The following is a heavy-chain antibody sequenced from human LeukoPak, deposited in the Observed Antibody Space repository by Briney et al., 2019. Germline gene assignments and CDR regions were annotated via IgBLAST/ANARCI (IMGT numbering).Heavy chain of an antibody. CDR2: ISSNGGST. J-gene: IGHJ1*01. V-gene: IGHV3-64*01. D-gene: IGHD3-9*01. CDR3: ARGYYDILTGYSMGYFQH. Sequence: GGSLRLSCAASGFTFSSYAMHWVRQAPGKGLEYVSAISSNGGSTYYANSAKGRFTISRDNSKNTLYLQMGSLRAEDMAVYYCARGYYDILTGYSMGYFQHWGQGTLVTVSS. CDR1: GFTFSSYA.